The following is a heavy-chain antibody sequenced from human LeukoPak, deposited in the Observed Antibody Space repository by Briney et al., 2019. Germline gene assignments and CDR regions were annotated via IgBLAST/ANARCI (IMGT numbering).Heavy chain of an antibody. J-gene: IGHJ4*02. D-gene: IGHD2-8*02. Sequence: SETLSLTCTVSGGSISSYYWSWIRQPPGKGLEWIAYISDIGSINYNPSLRSRVTISLDTSKNQFSLKLSSVTAADTAVYYCAGHHPRNTVDFWGQGTLVAVSS. V-gene: IGHV4-59*08. CDR3: AGHHPRNTVDF. CDR1: GGSISSYY. CDR2: ISDIGSI.